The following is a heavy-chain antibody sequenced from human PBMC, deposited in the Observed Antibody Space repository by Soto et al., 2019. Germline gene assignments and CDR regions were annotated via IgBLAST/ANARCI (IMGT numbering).Heavy chain of an antibody. V-gene: IGHV4-59*08. J-gene: IGHJ3*01. CDR2: IYYSGST. Sequence: SEALCLTCTGSGGSISSYDWSWIRQPPGKRLEWIGYIYYSGSTNYNPSLKSRVTISVDTSKNQFSLKLSSVTAADTAVYYCATSYGSCFDAWGEGPMVTV. CDR3: ATSYGSCFDA. D-gene: IGHD3-10*01. CDR1: GGSISSYD.